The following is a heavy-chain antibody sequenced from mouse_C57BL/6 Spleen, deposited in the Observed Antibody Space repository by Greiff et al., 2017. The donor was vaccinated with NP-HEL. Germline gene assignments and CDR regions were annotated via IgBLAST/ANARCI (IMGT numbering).Heavy chain of an antibody. CDR3: AQLEENAMDY. V-gene: IGHV1-80*01. CDR2: IYPGDGDT. D-gene: IGHD4-1*02. CDR1: GYAFSSYW. J-gene: IGHJ4*01. Sequence: VQVVESGAELVKPGASVKISCKASGYAFSSYWMNWVKQRPGKGLEWIGQIYPGDGDTNYNGKFKGKATLTADKSSSTAYMQLSSLTSEDSAVYVCAQLEENAMDYWGQGTSVTVSS.